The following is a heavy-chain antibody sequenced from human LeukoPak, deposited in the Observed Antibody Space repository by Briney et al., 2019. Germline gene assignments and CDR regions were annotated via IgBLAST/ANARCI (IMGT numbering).Heavy chain of an antibody. V-gene: IGHV1-46*01. CDR2: INPSGGST. J-gene: IGHJ3*02. Sequence: ASVKVSCKASGYTFTGYYMHWVRQAPGQGLEWMGIINPSGGSTSYAQKFQGRVTMTRDMSTSTVYMELSSLRSEDTAVYYCARDPSPGGSYFAFDIWGQGTMVTVSS. CDR1: GYTFTGYY. CDR3: ARDPSPGGSYFAFDI. D-gene: IGHD1-26*01.